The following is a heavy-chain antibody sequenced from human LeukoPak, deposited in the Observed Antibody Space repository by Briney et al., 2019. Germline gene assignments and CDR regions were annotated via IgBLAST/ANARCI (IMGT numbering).Heavy chain of an antibody. CDR2: IFPGDSDS. J-gene: IGHJ4*02. V-gene: IGHV5-51*01. Sequence: GESLKISCKGSGYRFTTYWIGWVRQLPGKGLEWMGIIFPGDSDSSHSPSFQGQVTLSADKSINTAYLQWSSLKASDTAMYYCARLNSGYEHPFDYWGQGTLVTVSS. D-gene: IGHD5-12*01. CDR3: ARLNSGYEHPFDY. CDR1: GYRFTTYW.